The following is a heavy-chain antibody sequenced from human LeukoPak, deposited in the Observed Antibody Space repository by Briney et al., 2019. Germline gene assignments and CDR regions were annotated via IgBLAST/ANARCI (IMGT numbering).Heavy chain of an antibody. D-gene: IGHD2-21*02. V-gene: IGHV4-30-4*01. CDR3: ASSYCGGDSPHHCYFDY. J-gene: IGHJ4*02. CDR1: GGSISSGDYY. CDR2: IYYSGST. Sequence: PSQTLSLTCTVSGGSISSGDYYWSWIRQPPGKGLEWIGYIYYSGSTYYNPSLKSRVTISVDTSKNQFSLKLSSVTAADTAVYYCASSYCGGDSPHHCYFDYWGQGTLVTVSS.